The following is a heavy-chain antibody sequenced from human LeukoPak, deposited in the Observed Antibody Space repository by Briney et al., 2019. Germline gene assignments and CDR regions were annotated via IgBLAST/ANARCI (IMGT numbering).Heavy chain of an antibody. CDR2: MNPNSGNT. J-gene: IGHJ3*02. Sequence: ASVIVSCKASGYTFTTYEIHWVRQATGQGLEWMGWMNPNSGNTGYAQKFHGRVIITRNPSINTAYMELSRLRSDDTAGYYCARDSFPGRYYEGAFDIWGQGTMVTVSS. CDR1: GYTFTTYE. CDR3: ARDSFPGRYYEGAFDI. V-gene: IGHV1-8*01. D-gene: IGHD3-22*01.